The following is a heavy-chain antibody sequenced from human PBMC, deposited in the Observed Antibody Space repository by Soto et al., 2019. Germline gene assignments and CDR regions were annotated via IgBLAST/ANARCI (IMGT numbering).Heavy chain of an antibody. D-gene: IGHD3-3*01. V-gene: IGHV4-59*01. CDR3: ARYRYDFWSGPSYYYYMDV. CDR2: IYYSGGT. J-gene: IGHJ6*03. Sequence: SETLSLTCTVSGGSISSYYWSWIRQPPGKGLEWIGYIYYSGGTNYNPSLKSRVTISVDTSKNQFSLKLSSVTAADTAVYYCARYRYDFWSGPSYYYYMDVWGKGTTVTAP. CDR1: GGSISSYY.